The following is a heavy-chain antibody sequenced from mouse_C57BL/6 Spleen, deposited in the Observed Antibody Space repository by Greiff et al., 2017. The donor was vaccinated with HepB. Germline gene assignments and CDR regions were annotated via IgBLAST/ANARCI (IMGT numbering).Heavy chain of an antibody. CDR2: IYPGSGST. CDR3: ARGGYYGSSFLFDY. CDR1: GYTFTSYW. Sequence: QVQLQQSGAELVKPGASVKMSCKASGYTFTSYWITWVKQRPGQGLEWIGDIYPGSGSTNYNEKFKSKATLTVDTSSSTAYMQLSSLTSEDSAVYYCARGGYYGSSFLFDYWGQGTTLTVSS. D-gene: IGHD1-1*01. V-gene: IGHV1-55*01. J-gene: IGHJ2*01.